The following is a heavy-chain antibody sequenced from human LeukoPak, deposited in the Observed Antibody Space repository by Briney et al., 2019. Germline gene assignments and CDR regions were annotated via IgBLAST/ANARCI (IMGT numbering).Heavy chain of an antibody. CDR2: ISSSSSYI. V-gene: IGHV3-21*01. CDR3: ARDYSLRSHFDY. CDR1: GFTFSSYS. J-gene: IGHJ4*02. Sequence: PGGSPRLSCAASGFTFSSYSMNWVRQAPGKGLEWVSSISSSSSYIYYADSVKGRFTISRDNAKNSLYLQMNSLRAEDTAVYYCARDYSLRSHFDYWGQGTLVTVSS. D-gene: IGHD1-26*01.